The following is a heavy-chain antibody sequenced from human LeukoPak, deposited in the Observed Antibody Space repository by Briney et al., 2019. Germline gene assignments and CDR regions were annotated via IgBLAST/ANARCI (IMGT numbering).Heavy chain of an antibody. Sequence: SVKVSCKASVGTLSSYAISWVRQAPGQGLEWMGGIIPIFGTANYAQKFQGRVTITADKSTSTAYMELSSLRSEETAVYYCARSGSGGYPNDYWGQGTLVTVSS. CDR1: VGTLSSYA. CDR3: ARSGSGGYPNDY. D-gene: IGHD5-12*01. J-gene: IGHJ4*02. V-gene: IGHV1-69*06. CDR2: IIPIFGTA.